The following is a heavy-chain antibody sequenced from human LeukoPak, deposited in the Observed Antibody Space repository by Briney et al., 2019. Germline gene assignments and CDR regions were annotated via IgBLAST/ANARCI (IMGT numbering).Heavy chain of an antibody. J-gene: IGHJ4*02. CDR2: IYYSGST. CDR3: ARDSRPSGWSGASFDY. V-gene: IGHV4-30-4*08. Sequence: SETLSLTCTVSGGSISSGDYYWSWIRQPPGKGLEWIGYIYYSGSTYYNPSLKSRVTISVDTSKNQFSLKLSSVTAADTAVYYCARDSRPSGWSGASFDYWGQGTLVTVSS. D-gene: IGHD6-19*01. CDR1: GGSISSGDYY.